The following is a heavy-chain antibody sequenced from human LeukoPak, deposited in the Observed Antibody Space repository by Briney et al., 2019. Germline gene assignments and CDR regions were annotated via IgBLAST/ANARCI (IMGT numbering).Heavy chain of an antibody. Sequence: SETLSLTCTVSGGSISSYYWSWIRQPAGKGLEWIGRIYTSGSTNYNPSLKSRVTMSVDTSKNQFSLKLSSVTAADTAVYYCARDPGDYYYDSSGYLDYWGQGTLVTVSS. V-gene: IGHV4-4*07. CDR2: IYTSGST. CDR1: GGSISSYY. J-gene: IGHJ4*02. CDR3: ARDPGDYYYDSSGYLDY. D-gene: IGHD3-22*01.